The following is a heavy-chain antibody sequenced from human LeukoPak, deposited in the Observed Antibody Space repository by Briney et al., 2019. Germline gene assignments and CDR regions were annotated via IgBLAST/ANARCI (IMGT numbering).Heavy chain of an antibody. V-gene: IGHV3-21*01. D-gene: IGHD1-20*01. CDR2: ISSGSSYI. Sequence: GGSLRLSCAASGFIFSDYTMSWVRQAPGKGPEWVSSISSGSSYIYYADSVKGRFTISRDNAKISVYLQMNSLRAEDTAVYYCARDNWNVPRWGQGTLVTVSS. CDR3: ARDNWNVPR. CDR1: GFIFSDYT. J-gene: IGHJ4*02.